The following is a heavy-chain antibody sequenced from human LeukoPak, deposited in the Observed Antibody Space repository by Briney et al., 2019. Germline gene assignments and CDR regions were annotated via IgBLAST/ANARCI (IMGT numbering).Heavy chain of an antibody. J-gene: IGHJ6*03. CDR2: IKSKTDGGTT. V-gene: IGHV3-15*01. Sequence: GGSLRLSCAASGFTFSNAWMSWVRQAPGKGLEWVGRIKSKTDGGTTDYAAPVKGRFTISRDDSKNTLYLQMNSLKTEDTAVYYCSTDGRHYYYMDVWGKGTTVTVSS. CDR3: STDGRHYYYMDV. CDR1: GFTFSNAW.